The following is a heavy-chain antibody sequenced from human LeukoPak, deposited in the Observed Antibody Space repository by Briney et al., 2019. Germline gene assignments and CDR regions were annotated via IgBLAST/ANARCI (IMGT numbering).Heavy chain of an antibody. D-gene: IGHD3-22*01. V-gene: IGHV4-61*02. CDR3: ARGLSVHYYDSSGYYL. CDR1: GGSISSGSYS. J-gene: IGHJ2*01. CDR2: NYTSGST. Sequence: SETLSLTCTVSGGSISSGSYSWSWIRPPAGKGLEWIGRNYTSGSTNYNPALKSRVTTSVDTSKNQFSLKLSSVTAADTAVYYCARGLSVHYYDSSGYYLWGRGTLVTVSS.